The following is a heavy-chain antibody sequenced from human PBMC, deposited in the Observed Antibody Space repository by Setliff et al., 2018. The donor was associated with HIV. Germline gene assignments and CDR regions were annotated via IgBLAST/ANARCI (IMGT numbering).Heavy chain of an antibody. Sequence: KPSETLSLTCTVSGGSISGHYWSWIRQPPGKGLEWIGNIFYSGSTNNNPSLKSRVSISVDTSKNQFSLKLRSVTAADTAVYYCARFGGTYSSNYFDFWGQGTLVTVSS. J-gene: IGHJ4*02. D-gene: IGHD1-26*01. CDR3: ARFGGTYSSNYFDF. CDR2: IFYSGST. V-gene: IGHV4-59*11. CDR1: GGSISGHY.